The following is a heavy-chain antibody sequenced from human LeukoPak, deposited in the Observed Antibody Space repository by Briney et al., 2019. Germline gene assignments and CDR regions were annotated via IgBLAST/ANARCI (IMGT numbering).Heavy chain of an antibody. CDR1: GFTFRSYA. CDR2: ISNSGETT. D-gene: IGHD2-21*02. CDR3: AKSVILTALNDY. J-gene: IGHJ4*02. V-gene: IGHV3-23*01. Sequence: GGYLRLSCAASGFTFRSYAMSWVRQAPGKGLEWVSSISNSGETTYYADSAKGRFTISRDNSKNTVYLQMNSLRGEDTAMYYCAKSVILTALNDYWGQGTLVTVSS.